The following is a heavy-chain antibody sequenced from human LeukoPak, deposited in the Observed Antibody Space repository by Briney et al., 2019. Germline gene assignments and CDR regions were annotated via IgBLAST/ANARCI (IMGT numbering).Heavy chain of an antibody. V-gene: IGHV4-39*01. CDR1: GGSITSNIYY. J-gene: IGHJ3*02. CDR3: ARAPDIMYAFDI. CDR2: LYYTGST. Sequence: RPSETLSLTCTVSGGSITSNIYYLGWIRQPPGKGLEWIGSLYYTGSTYYHPSLKSRVTISVDTSKNQVSLKLTSVTAADTAVYYCARAPDIMYAFDIWGQGTMVTVSS. D-gene: IGHD5/OR15-5a*01.